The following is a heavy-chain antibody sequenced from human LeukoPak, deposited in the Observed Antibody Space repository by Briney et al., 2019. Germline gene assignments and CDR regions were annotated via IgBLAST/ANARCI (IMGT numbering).Heavy chain of an antibody. CDR2: INPSGGST. V-gene: IGHV1-46*01. Sequence: GASVKVSCKASGYTFTSYYMHWVRQAPGQGLEWMGIINPSGGSTSYAQKFQGRVTMTRDTSTSTVYMELSSLRSEDTAVYYCVRDFYPRTDYSNYEAPWGQGTLVTVSS. CDR1: GYTFTSYY. D-gene: IGHD4-11*01. CDR3: VRDFYPRTDYSNYEAP. J-gene: IGHJ5*02.